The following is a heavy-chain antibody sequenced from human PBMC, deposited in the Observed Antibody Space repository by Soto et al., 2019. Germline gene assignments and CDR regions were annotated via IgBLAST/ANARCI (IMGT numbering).Heavy chain of an antibody. Sequence: QVQLQQWGAGLLKPSETLSLTCAVYGGSFSGYYWSWIRQPPGKGLERIGEINHSGSTNYNPSLKSRVTISVDTSKNQFSLKLSSVTAADTAVYYCARGVRFWSGYPIGQTFDYWGQGTLVTVSS. D-gene: IGHD3-3*01. CDR3: ARGVRFWSGYPIGQTFDY. CDR2: INHSGST. V-gene: IGHV4-34*01. J-gene: IGHJ4*02. CDR1: GGSFSGYY.